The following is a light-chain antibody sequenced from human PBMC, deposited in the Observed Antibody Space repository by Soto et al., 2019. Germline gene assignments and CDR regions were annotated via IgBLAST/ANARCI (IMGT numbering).Light chain of an antibody. J-gene: IGLJ1*01. Sequence: QSVLAQPPSASGTPGQRVTVSCSGGSSNVGRNTVNWFQQLPGTAPKLLIYSNTQRPSGVPDRFSGSKSGTSASLAISGLQSEDEADYYCAAWDDSLKGHVFGTGTELTVL. CDR3: AAWDDSLKGHV. CDR2: SNT. V-gene: IGLV1-44*01. CDR1: SSNVGRNT.